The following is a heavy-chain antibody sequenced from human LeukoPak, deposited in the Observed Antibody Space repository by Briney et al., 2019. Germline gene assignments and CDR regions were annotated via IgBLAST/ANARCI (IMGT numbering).Heavy chain of an antibody. CDR3: ARDEGYFQH. V-gene: IGHV3-11*06. CDR2: ISSSYT. J-gene: IGHJ1*01. Sequence: GGSLRLSCAASGFTFSDSSITWTRQAPGKGLEWVAYISSSYTSYADSVKGRFTISRDNAKNSLYLQMNSLRAEDTAVYYCARDEGYFQHWGQGTLVTVSS. CDR1: GFTFSDSS.